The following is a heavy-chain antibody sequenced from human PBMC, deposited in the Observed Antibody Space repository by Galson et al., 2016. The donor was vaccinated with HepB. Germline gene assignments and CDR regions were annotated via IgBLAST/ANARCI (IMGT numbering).Heavy chain of an antibody. CDR1: AFSFSSFA. V-gene: IGHV3-23*01. J-gene: IGHJ6*02. CDR3: ARSYGIRAGTTVYGMDV. D-gene: IGHD1-1*01. Sequence: SLRLSCAASAFSFSSFAMTWVRQAPGKGLEWVSTISGGAVDTYYADSVKGRFTISRDNAKKSLYLQMNSLRAEDTAVYYCARSYGIRAGTTVYGMDVWGQGTTVTVSS. CDR2: ISGGAVDT.